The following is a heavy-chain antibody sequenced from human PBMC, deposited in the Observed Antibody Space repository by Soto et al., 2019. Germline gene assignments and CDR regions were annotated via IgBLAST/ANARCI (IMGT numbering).Heavy chain of an antibody. CDR1: GFTFSSYS. CDR3: ARDLGGGGVSLQH. V-gene: IGHV3-21*01. Sequence: GGSLRLSCAASGFTFSSYSMNWVRQAPGKGLEWVSSISSSSSYIYYADSVKGRFTISRDNAKNSLYLQMNSLRAEDTAVYYCARDLGGGGVSLQHWGQGTLVTVSS. D-gene: IGHD2-8*01. CDR2: ISSSSSYI. J-gene: IGHJ1*01.